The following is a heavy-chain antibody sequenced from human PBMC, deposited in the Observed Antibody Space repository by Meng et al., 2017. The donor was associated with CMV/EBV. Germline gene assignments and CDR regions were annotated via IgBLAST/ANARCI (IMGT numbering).Heavy chain of an antibody. V-gene: IGHV1-46*01. Sequence: ASVKVSCKASGYTFTSYYMHWVRQAPGQGLEWMGIINPSGGSTSYAQKFQGRVTITADKSTSTAYMELSSLRSEDTAVYYCAREVGYCSSTSCYKGDYWGQGTLVTVSS. CDR2: INPSGGST. J-gene: IGHJ4*02. CDR1: GYTFTSYY. D-gene: IGHD2-2*02. CDR3: AREVGYCSSTSCYKGDY.